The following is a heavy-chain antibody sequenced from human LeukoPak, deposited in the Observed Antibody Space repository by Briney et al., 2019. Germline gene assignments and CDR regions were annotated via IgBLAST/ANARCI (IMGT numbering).Heavy chain of an antibody. J-gene: IGHJ1*01. Sequence: PGGSLRLSCAASGFTFSSYSMNWVRQAPGKGLEWVSYISSSSSTIYYADSVKGRFTISRDNAKNSLYLQMNSLRAEDTAVYYCARDPHPYCGGDCSLGKGYFQHWGQGTLVTVSS. CDR2: ISSSSSTI. CDR1: GFTFSSYS. CDR3: ARDPHPYCGGDCSLGKGYFQH. D-gene: IGHD2-21*02. V-gene: IGHV3-48*01.